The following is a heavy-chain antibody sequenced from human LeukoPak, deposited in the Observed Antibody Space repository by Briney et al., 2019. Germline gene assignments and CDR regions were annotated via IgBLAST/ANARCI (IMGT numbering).Heavy chain of an antibody. D-gene: IGHD3-10*01. CDR3: ARDRASPEYYYYGMDV. CDR2: IYYSGST. Sequence: SETLSLTCAVSGGSISSGGYSWSWIRQPPGKGLEWIGYIYYSGSTYYNPSLKSRVTISVDTSKNQFSLKLSSVTAADTAVYYCARDRASPEYYYYGMDVWGQGTTVTVSS. V-gene: IGHV4-31*11. J-gene: IGHJ6*02. CDR1: GGSISSGGYS.